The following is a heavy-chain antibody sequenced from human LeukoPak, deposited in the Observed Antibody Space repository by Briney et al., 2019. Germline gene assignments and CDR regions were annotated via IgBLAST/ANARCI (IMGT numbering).Heavy chain of an antibody. D-gene: IGHD6-13*01. V-gene: IGHV1-69*13. CDR2: IIPIFGTA. Sequence: SVKVSCKASGGTGSSYAISWVRQAPGQGLELMGGIIPIFGTANYAQKFQGRVTITADESTSTAYMELSSLRSEETAVYYCAREDRYSSSWYYFDYWGQGTLVTVSS. CDR3: AREDRYSSSWYYFDY. J-gene: IGHJ4*02. CDR1: GGTGSSYA.